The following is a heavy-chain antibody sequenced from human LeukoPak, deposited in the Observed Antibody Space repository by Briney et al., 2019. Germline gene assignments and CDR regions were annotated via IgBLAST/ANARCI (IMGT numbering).Heavy chain of an antibody. CDR2: IYYSGST. D-gene: IGHD3-3*01. J-gene: IGHJ4*02. CDR3: ARRRGSTYYDFWSGSTPLDY. CDR1: GGSISSGGYY. Sequence: SETLSLTCTVSGGSISSGGYYWSWIRQHPGKGLEWIGSIYYSGSTYYNPSLKSRVTISVDTSKNQFSLKLSSVTAADTAVYYCARRRGSTYYDFWSGSTPLDYWGQGTLVTVSS. V-gene: IGHV4-39*01.